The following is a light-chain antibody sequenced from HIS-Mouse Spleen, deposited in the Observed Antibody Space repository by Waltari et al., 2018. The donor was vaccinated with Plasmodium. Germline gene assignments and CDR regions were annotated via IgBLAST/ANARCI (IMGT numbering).Light chain of an antibody. J-gene: IGLJ3*02. CDR1: SSDVGSYNL. Sequence: QSALTQPASASGSPGQSITISCTGTSSDVGSYNLVSCYQQHPGKAPKLMIYEGSKRPSGVSNRFSGSKSGNTASLTISGLQAEDEADYYCCSYAGSSTNWVFGGGTKLTVL. CDR3: CSYAGSSTNWV. V-gene: IGLV2-23*01. CDR2: EGS.